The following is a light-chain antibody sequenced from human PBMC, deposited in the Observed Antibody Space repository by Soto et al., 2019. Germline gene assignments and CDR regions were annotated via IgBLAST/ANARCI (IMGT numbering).Light chain of an antibody. CDR3: QQFNSYPLT. V-gene: IGKV1-13*02. J-gene: IGKJ4*01. Sequence: AIQLTQSPSSLSASVGDRVTITCRASQGISSALAWYQQKPGKAPKLLIYDASSLGSGVPSRFSGSGSGTDFTLTISSLQPADFATYYCQQFNSYPLTFGGGTKVEIK. CDR1: QGISSA. CDR2: DAS.